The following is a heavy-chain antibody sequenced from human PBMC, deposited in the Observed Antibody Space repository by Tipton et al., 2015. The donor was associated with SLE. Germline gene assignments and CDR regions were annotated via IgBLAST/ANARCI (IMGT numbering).Heavy chain of an antibody. CDR2: IYSGGST. CDR3: ARERTGDGDAFDI. CDR1: GFTVSSNY. Sequence: GSLRLSCAASGFTVSSNYMSWVRQAPGKGLEWVSVIYSGGSTYYADSVKGRLTISRHNSKNTLYLQMNSLRAEDTAVYYCARERTGDGDAFDIWGQGTMVTVSS. J-gene: IGHJ3*02. D-gene: IGHD7-27*01. V-gene: IGHV3-53*04.